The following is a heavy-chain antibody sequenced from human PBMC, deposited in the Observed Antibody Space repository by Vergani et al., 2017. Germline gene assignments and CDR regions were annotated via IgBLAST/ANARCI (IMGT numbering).Heavy chain of an antibody. D-gene: IGHD3-16*01. CDR3: ARRSKDGLYYFDH. CDR1: GESFNDYY. J-gene: IGHJ4*02. V-gene: IGHV4-34*01. CDR2: INHTGNT. Sequence: QVQLQQWGAGLLKPSETLSLTCAVSGESFNDYYWSWMRQPPGKGLEWIGEINHTGNTNYQSSLKSRGTVSLVTSKRKFSLKLTSVTAADTAVYYCARRSKDGLYYFDHWGQGTPVTVSS.